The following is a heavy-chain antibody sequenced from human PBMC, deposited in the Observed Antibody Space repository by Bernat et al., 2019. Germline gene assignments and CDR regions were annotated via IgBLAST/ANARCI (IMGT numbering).Heavy chain of an antibody. V-gene: IGHV4-39*01. CDR3: ARHSALLWFGELFPHDYYGMDV. CDR2: IYYSGST. CDR1: GGSIISSSYY. Sequence: QLQLQESGPGLVKPSETLSLTCTVSGGSIISSSYYWGWIRQPPGKGLEWIGSIYYSGSTYYNPSLKSRVTISVDTSKNQFSLKLSSVTAADTAVYYCARHSALLWFGELFPHDYYGMDVWGQGTTVTVSS. J-gene: IGHJ6*02. D-gene: IGHD3-10*01.